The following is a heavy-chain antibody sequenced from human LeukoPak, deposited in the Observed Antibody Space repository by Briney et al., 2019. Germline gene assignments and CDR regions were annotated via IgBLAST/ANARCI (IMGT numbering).Heavy chain of an antibody. CDR3: AKDDAPSVNYYDSSGYYTYGMDV. CDR1: GFTFDDYA. CDR2: ISGDGGST. V-gene: IGHV3-43*02. J-gene: IGHJ6*02. D-gene: IGHD3-22*01. Sequence: GGSLRLSCAASGFTFDDYAMHWVRQAPGKGLEWVSLISGDGGSTHYADSVKGRFTISRDNSKNSLYLQMNSLRTEDTALYYCAKDDAPSVNYYDSSGYYTYGMDVWGQGTTVTVSS.